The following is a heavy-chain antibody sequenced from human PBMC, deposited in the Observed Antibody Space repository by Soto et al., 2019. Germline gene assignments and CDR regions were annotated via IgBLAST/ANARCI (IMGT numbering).Heavy chain of an antibody. CDR1: GFTFSSYG. D-gene: IGHD3-22*01. J-gene: IGHJ3*02. V-gene: IGHV3-30*18. Sequence: QVQLVESGGGVVQPGRSLRLSCAASGFTFSSYGMDWVRQAPGKGLEWVAVISYDGSNKYYADSVKGRLTISRDNSKNTRYLQMNSLRAEDTAVYYCAKDGPYDTTLGAFDIWGQGTMVTVSS. CDR3: AKDGPYDTTLGAFDI. CDR2: ISYDGSNK.